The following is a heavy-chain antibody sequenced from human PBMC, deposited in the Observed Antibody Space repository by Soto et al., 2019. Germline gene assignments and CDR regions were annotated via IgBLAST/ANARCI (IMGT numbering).Heavy chain of an antibody. D-gene: IGHD3-3*01. J-gene: IGHJ4*02. CDR2: ISSSSSTI. CDR3: ARDSSIFGVVIHFDY. V-gene: IGHV3-48*02. CDR1: GFTFSSYS. Sequence: GGSLRLSCAASGFTFSSYSMNWVRQAPGKGLEWVSYISSSSSTIYYADSVKGRFTISRDNAKNSLYLQMNSLRDEDTAVYYCARDSSIFGVVIHFDYWGQGTLVTVSS.